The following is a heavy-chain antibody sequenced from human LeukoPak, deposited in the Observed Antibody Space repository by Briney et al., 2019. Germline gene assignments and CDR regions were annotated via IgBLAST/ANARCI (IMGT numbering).Heavy chain of an antibody. Sequence: GASVKVSCKASGYTFTSYWISWVRQMPGKGLEWMGRIDPSDSYTDYSPSFQGHVTISVDKSISTAYLQWSSLKASDTAIFYCARPSSGTFRYYYGMDVWGQGTTVTVSS. D-gene: IGHD3-10*01. J-gene: IGHJ6*02. V-gene: IGHV5-10-1*01. CDR1: GYTFTSYW. CDR3: ARPSSGTFRYYYGMDV. CDR2: IDPSDSYT.